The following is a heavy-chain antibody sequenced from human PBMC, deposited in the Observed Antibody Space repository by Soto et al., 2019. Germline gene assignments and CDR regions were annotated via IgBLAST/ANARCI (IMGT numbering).Heavy chain of an antibody. J-gene: IGHJ6*03. D-gene: IGHD2-8*01. Sequence: PSETLSLTCTVSGGSISSGGYYWSWIRQHPGKGLEWIGYIYYSGSTYYNPSLKSRVTISVDTSKNQFSLKLSSVTAADAAVYYCARVGGAEVGSTNGVYFGQYYYYYMDVWGKGTTVTVSS. V-gene: IGHV4-31*03. CDR2: IYYSGST. CDR1: GGSISSGGYY. CDR3: ARVGGAEVGSTNGVYFGQYYYYYMDV.